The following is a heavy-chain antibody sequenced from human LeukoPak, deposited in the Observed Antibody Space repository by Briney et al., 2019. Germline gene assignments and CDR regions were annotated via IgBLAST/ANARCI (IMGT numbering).Heavy chain of an antibody. CDR3: AIRSGSYWTFDY. CDR2: MYYSGIT. CDR1: GGSIGSSY. D-gene: IGHD1-26*01. Sequence: PSETLSLTCTVSGGSIGSSYWSWIRQPPGKGLEWIGYMYYSGITNYNPSLKSRVTISVDTSKNQFSLKLSSVTAVDTAVYYCAIRSGSYWTFDYWGQGTLVTVSS. J-gene: IGHJ4*02. V-gene: IGHV4-59*12.